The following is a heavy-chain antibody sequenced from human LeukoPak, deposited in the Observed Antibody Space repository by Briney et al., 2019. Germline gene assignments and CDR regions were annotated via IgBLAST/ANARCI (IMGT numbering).Heavy chain of an antibody. Sequence: GASVKVSCXASGYTFLDYYMHWVRQARGQGLEWMAWINPYSGATNYAQRFQGRVTMTRDTSIRTAYIEVSRLTFDDTAVYYCARDQRYGEYVFDPWGQGTPVTVSS. CDR3: ARDQRYGEYVFDP. CDR2: INPYSGAT. CDR1: GYTFLDYY. V-gene: IGHV1-2*02. D-gene: IGHD4-17*01. J-gene: IGHJ5*02.